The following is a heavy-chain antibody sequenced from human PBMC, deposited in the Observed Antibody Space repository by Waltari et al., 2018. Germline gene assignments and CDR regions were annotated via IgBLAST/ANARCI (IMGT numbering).Heavy chain of an antibody. CDR1: GYTLTELS. CDR2: FDPEDGET. V-gene: IGHV1-24*01. D-gene: IGHD6-13*01. Sequence: QVQLVQSGAAVKKPGASVKVSCKVSGYTLTELSLHWVRQAPGKGLEWMGGFDPEDGETIYAQKFQGRVTMTEDTSTDTAYMELSSLRSEETAGYYCAIGYSSRSHFDYWGQGTLVTVSS. J-gene: IGHJ4*02. CDR3: AIGYSSRSHFDY.